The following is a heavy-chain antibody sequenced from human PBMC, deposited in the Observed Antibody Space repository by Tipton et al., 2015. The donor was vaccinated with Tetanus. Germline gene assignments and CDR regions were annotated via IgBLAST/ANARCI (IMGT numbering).Heavy chain of an antibody. CDR3: ARRGGGDLDH. J-gene: IGHJ4*02. CDR2: IYPGDSDT. V-gene: IGHV5-51*01. Sequence: VQLVQSGAEVKKAGESLKISCKGSGYSFNIYWIAWVRQMPGKGLEWMGIIYPGDSDTTYSPAFEGQVTISADKRISTAYLQWSSLRASDTAMYYCARRGGGDLDHWGQGTLVTVSS. D-gene: IGHD2-21*02. CDR1: GYSFNIYW.